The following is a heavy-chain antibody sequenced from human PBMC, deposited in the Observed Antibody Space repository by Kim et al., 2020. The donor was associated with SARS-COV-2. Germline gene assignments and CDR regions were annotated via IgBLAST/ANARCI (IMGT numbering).Heavy chain of an antibody. CDR1: GFTFDDYA. J-gene: IGHJ3*02. V-gene: IGHV3-9*01. CDR3: AKDHLYYGSGRGDAFDI. CDR2: ISWNSGSI. Sequence: GGSLRLSCAASGFTFDDYAMHWVRQAPGKGLDWVSGISWNSGSIGYADSVKGRFTISRDNAKNSLYLQMNSLRAEDTAVYYCAKDHLYYGSGRGDAFDIWSQGTMVTVSS. D-gene: IGHD3-10*01.